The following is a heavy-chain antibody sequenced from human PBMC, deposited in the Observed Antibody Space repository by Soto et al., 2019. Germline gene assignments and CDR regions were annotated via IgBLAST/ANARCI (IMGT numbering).Heavy chain of an antibody. CDR2: IFSGGST. D-gene: IGHD3-22*01. Sequence: EVQLVESGGGLVQPGGSLRLSCAASGLTVSSNYMNWVRQAPGKGLEWVSVIFSGGSTYYANSVKGRFTISRDNSKNTLYLQMNSLRAEDTAVYYCANYYDSSGSAPGGLAVWGQGTTVTVSS. CDR1: GLTVSSNY. CDR3: ANYYDSSGSAPGGLAV. V-gene: IGHV3-66*01. J-gene: IGHJ6*02.